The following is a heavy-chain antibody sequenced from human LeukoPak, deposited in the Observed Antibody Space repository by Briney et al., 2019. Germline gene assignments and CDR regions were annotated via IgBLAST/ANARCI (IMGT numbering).Heavy chain of an antibody. CDR3: AKEGLRYFDWLLEREYYFDY. J-gene: IGHJ4*02. D-gene: IGHD3-9*01. V-gene: IGHV3-30-3*01. CDR1: GFTFSSYA. CDR2: ISYDGSNK. Sequence: GGSLRLSCAASGFTFSSYAMHWVRPAPGKGLEWVAIISYDGSNKYYADSVKGRFTISRDNSKNTLYLQMNSLRAEDTAVYYCAKEGLRYFDWLLEREYYFDYWGQGTLVTVSS.